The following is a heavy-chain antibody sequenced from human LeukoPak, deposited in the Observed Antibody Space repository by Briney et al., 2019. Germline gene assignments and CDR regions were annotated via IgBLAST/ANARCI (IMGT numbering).Heavy chain of an antibody. CDR1: GYTFTIYG. J-gene: IGHJ4*02. CDR3: ARTPLTIFGVVDDY. Sequence: ASVKVSCKASGYTFTIYGISWVRQAPGQGLEWMGWISAYNGNTNYAQKLQGRVTMTTDTSTSTAYMELRRLRSDDTAVYYCARTPLTIFGVVDDYWGQGTLVTVSS. D-gene: IGHD3-3*01. V-gene: IGHV1-18*01. CDR2: ISAYNGNT.